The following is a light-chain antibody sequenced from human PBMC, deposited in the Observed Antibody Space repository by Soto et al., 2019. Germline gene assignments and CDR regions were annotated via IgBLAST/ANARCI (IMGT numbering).Light chain of an antibody. CDR3: QHFGGIPFT. J-gene: IGKJ4*01. CDR2: ATS. CDR1: QSVGSY. Sequence: EIVMTQSPATLSLSPGERATLSCRASQSVGSYLAWYQQKPGQAPRLLIYATSNRATGIPGRFSGSGSGTDFTLTISRLEPGDFAVYYCQHFGGIPFTFGGGTKVDIK. V-gene: IGKV3-11*01.